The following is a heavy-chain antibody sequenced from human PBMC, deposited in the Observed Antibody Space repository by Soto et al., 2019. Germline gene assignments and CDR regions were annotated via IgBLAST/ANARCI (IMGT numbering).Heavy chain of an antibody. D-gene: IGHD4-17*01. J-gene: IGHJ2*01. CDR3: ARDRSATVEDWYFDL. Sequence: QVQLVQSGAEVKKPGSSVKVSCKASGGTFSSYAISWVRQAPGQGLEWMGGIIPIFVTANYAQKFQGRVTITAYESTSTAYMELSSLRSEDTAVYYCARDRSATVEDWYFDLWGRGTLVTVSS. V-gene: IGHV1-69*01. CDR2: IIPIFVTA. CDR1: GGTFSSYA.